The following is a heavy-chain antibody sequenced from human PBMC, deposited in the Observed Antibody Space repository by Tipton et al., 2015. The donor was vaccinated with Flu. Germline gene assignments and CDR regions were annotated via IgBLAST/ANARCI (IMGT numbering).Heavy chain of an antibody. CDR2: IYHSGSS. D-gene: IGHD5-12*01. CDR3: ARDGYSGYDFGYYFDS. Sequence: TLSLTCTVSGGSISSSSHYWGWIRQPPGKGLEWIGSIYHSGSSYYNPSLKSRVTMSVDTSKNQFSLKLDSMTAADTAVYFCARDGYSGYDFGYYFDSWGQGTLVTVST. CDR1: GGSISSSSHY. J-gene: IGHJ4*02. V-gene: IGHV4-39*07.